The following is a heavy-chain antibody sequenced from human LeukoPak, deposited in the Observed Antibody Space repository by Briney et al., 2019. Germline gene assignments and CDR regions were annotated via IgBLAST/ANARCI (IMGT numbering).Heavy chain of an antibody. D-gene: IGHD2-2*01. CDR2: NNPISGFT. Sequence: ASVKGSCKASGYPFTGYYLHWVRQAPGQGLQSMGCNNPISGFTNYAQKFEGRVTMSRETSIRTAYLELSRLRSDDTAVYYCARLADCSSSSCRSFDYWGQGTLVTVSS. J-gene: IGHJ4*02. V-gene: IGHV1-2*02. CDR1: GYPFTGYY. CDR3: ARLADCSSSSCRSFDY.